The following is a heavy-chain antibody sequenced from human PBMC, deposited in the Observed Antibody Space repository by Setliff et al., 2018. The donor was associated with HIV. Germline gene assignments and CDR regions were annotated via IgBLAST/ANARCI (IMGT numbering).Heavy chain of an antibody. V-gene: IGHV4-34*01. J-gene: IGHJ6*03. D-gene: IGHD6-19*01. Sequence: PSETLSLTCAVYGGSFSGYHWSWIRQPPGKGLEWIGEINHSGSINYNPSLKSRVTISVDTSKNQFSLKLSSVTAADTAVYYCARGESSGWCYYVDVWDKGTTVTVSS. CDR3: ARGESSGWCYYVDV. CDR2: INHSGSI. CDR1: GGSFSGYH.